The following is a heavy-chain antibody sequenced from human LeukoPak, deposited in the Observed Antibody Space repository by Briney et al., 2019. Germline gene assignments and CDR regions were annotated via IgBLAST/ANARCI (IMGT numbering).Heavy chain of an antibody. CDR1: GYTFTGYY. J-gene: IGHJ3*02. V-gene: IGHV1-2*02. CDR2: INPNSGGT. CDR3: GRAETGDNADDAFDI. D-gene: IGHD7-27*01. Sequence: GASVKVSCKASGYTFTGYYMHWVRQAPGQGLEWMGWINPNSGGTNYAQKFQGRVTMTRDTSISTAYMELSRLRSDDTAVYYCGRAETGDNADDAFDIWGQGTMVTVSS.